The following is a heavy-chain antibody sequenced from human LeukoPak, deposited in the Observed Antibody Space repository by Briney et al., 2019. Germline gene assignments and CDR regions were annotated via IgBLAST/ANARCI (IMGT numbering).Heavy chain of an antibody. V-gene: IGHV3-23*01. D-gene: IGHD6-19*01. CDR2: ISGSGGSI. J-gene: IGHJ4*02. Sequence: GGSLRLSCAASGFTFSNYAMNWVRQAPGKGLEWVSGISGSGGSIYYADSVKGRFTISRDSSKNTLYLQMNSLRAEDTAIYYCTKDLLTGFSSGWYFAYWGQGTLVTVSS. CDR1: GFTFSNYA. CDR3: TKDLLTGFSSGWYFAY.